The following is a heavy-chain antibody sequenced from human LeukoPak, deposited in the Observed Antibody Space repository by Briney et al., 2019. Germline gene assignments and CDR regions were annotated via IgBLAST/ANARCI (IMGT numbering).Heavy chain of an antibody. CDR1: GFTFSSYG. Sequence: AGGSLRLSCAASGFTFSSYGIHWVRQAPGKGLEWVAFILYDGSNKYYADSVKGRFTISRDNAKNSLYLQMNSLRAEDTAVYYCARHRLQLERRGLDYWGQGTLVTVSS. CDR3: ARHRLQLERRGLDY. D-gene: IGHD1-1*01. CDR2: ILYDGSNK. J-gene: IGHJ4*02. V-gene: IGHV3-33*05.